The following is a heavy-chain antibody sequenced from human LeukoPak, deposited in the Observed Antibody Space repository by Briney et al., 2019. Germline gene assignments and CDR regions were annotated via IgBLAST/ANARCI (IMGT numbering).Heavy chain of an antibody. CDR1: GYSISSGYY. J-gene: IGHJ4*02. D-gene: IGHD7-27*01. CDR3: ARGHKELGIQYYFDY. CDR2: IYHSGST. V-gene: IGHV4-38-2*02. Sequence: SETLSLTCTVSGYSISSGYYWGWIRQPPGKGLEWIGSIYHSGSTYYNPSLKSRVTISVDTSKNQFSLKLSSVTAADTAVYYCARGHKELGIQYYFDYWGQGTLVTVSS.